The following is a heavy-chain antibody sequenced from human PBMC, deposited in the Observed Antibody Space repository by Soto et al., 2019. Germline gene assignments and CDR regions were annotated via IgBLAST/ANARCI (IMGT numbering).Heavy chain of an antibody. J-gene: IGHJ1*01. Sequence: QVQLVQSGAEVKKPGASVKVSCKASGYTLTGYDINWVRQATGQGLEWMGWMNPKSGNTGYAQKFQGRVTMTRNTSTSTAFMELSSLRSEDTAAYYCARGYCSGGNCYSADFQHWGQGTLVTVSS. D-gene: IGHD2-15*01. CDR3: ARGYCSGGNCYSADFQH. V-gene: IGHV1-8*01. CDR1: GYTLTGYD. CDR2: MNPKSGNT.